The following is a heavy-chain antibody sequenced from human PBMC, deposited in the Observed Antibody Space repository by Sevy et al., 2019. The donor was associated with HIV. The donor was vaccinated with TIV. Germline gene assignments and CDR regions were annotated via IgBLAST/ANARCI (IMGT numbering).Heavy chain of an antibody. CDR2: IYYNGRT. J-gene: IGHJ6*02. CDR3: ARAWSGYYYAMDV. CDR1: GDSISGYY. Sequence: SETLCLTCTVSGDSISGYYWSWIRQPPGKGLQWIGYIYYNGRTNYNPSLKRRVTISEDTSKNQFSLRLTSVTAADTAVYYCARAWSGYYYAMDVWGQGTTVTVSS. V-gene: IGHV4-59*01. D-gene: IGHD3-3*01.